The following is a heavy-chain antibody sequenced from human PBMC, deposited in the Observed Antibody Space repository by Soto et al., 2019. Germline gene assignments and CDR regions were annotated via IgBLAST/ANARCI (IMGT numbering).Heavy chain of an antibody. D-gene: IGHD4-17*01. CDR3: TRDFIFLGCQCDYGMLHSCPAPRYSDL. CDR2: TYYRSKWYN. Sequence: SHTHSLTCALSGDRVSSDSASWNCIMESPSRGLEWLGRTYYRSKWYNDYAVSVKSRITINPDTSKNQFSLQLNSVTPEDTAVYYCTRDFIFLGCQCDYGMLHSCPAPRYSDL. J-gene: IGHJ2*01. V-gene: IGHV6-1*01. CDR1: GDRVSSDSAS.